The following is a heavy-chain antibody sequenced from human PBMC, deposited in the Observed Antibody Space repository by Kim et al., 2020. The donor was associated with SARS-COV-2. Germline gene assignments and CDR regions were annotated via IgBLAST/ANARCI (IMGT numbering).Heavy chain of an antibody. CDR1: GFAFSSNA. V-gene: IGHV3-23*01. CDR2: ISASGGST. CDR3: AKVTWRGSSSSGVY. D-gene: IGHD6-6*01. Sequence: GGSLRLSCAASGFAFSSNAMSWVRQAPGKGLEWVSAISASGGSTYYADSVKGRFTISRDNSKNTLYLQMNSLRAEDTAVYYCAKVTWRGSSSSGVYWGQGTLVSVSS. J-gene: IGHJ4*02.